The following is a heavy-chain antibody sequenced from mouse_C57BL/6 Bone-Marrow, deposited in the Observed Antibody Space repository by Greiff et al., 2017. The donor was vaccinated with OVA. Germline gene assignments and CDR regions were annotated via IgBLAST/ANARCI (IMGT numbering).Heavy chain of an antibody. V-gene: IGHV5-9*01. Sequence: EVMLVEPGGGLVKPGGSLKLSCAASGFTFSSYTMSWVRQTPEKRLEWVATISGGGGNTYYPDSVKGRFTISRDNAKNTLYLQMSSLRSEDTALYYCARQFITTVVARGYFDYWGQGTTLTVSS. J-gene: IGHJ2*01. CDR1: GFTFSSYT. CDR2: ISGGGGNT. D-gene: IGHD1-1*01. CDR3: ARQFITTVVARGYFDY.